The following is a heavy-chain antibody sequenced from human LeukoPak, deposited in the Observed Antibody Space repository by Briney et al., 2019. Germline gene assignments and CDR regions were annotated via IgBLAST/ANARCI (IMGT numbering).Heavy chain of an antibody. D-gene: IGHD6-13*01. V-gene: IGHV4-39*01. J-gene: IGHJ4*02. CDR1: GGSISSSSYY. Sequence: SETLSLTCTVSGGSISSSSYYWGWIRQPPGTGLEWIGSIYYSGSTYYNPSLKSRVTISVDTSKNQFSLKLSSVTAADTAVYYCTRLVWLAAAAPSYFDYWGQGTLVTVSS. CDR2: IYYSGST. CDR3: TRLVWLAAAAPSYFDY.